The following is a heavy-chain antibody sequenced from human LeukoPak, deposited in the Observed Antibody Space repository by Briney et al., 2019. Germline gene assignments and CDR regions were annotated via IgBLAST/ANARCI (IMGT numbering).Heavy chain of an antibody. V-gene: IGHV3-23*01. D-gene: IGHD2-2*01. Sequence: PGGSLRLSCAASGFTFSSYAMSWIRQAPGKGLEWVSAISGSGGSTYYADSVKGRFTISRDNSKNTLYLQMNSLRAEDTAVYYCAKDRGYCSSTSCTTFDYWGQGTLVTVSS. CDR1: GFTFSSYA. J-gene: IGHJ4*02. CDR2: ISGSGGST. CDR3: AKDRGYCSSTSCTTFDY.